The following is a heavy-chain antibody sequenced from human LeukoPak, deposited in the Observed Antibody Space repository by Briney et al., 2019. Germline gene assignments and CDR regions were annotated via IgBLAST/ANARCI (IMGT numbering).Heavy chain of an antibody. CDR1: GGSISSSSYY. CDR2: IYYSGST. D-gene: IGHD3-9*01. V-gene: IGHV4-39*07. J-gene: IGHJ4*02. Sequence: PSETLSLTCTVSGGSISSSSYYWGWIRQPPGKGLEWIGSIYYSGSTYYNPSLKSRVTISVDTSKNQFSLKLSSVTAADTAVYYCASNYQLRYFDWSYDYWGQGTLVTVSS. CDR3: ASNYQLRYFDWSYDY.